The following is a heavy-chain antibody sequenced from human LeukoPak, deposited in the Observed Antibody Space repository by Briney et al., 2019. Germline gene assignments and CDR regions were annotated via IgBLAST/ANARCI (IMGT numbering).Heavy chain of an antibody. J-gene: IGHJ1*01. CDR3: AGPLGSPYFHH. Sequence: GGSLRLSCAASGFTFSSYAMSWVRQAPGKGLEWVSYIDTSSTTKNYADSVKGRFTISRDNAKNSLYLQMNSLRVEDTAVYYCAGPLGSPYFHHWGQGTLVTVSS. CDR2: IDTSSTTK. CDR1: GFTFSSYA. V-gene: IGHV3-48*01. D-gene: IGHD3-10*01.